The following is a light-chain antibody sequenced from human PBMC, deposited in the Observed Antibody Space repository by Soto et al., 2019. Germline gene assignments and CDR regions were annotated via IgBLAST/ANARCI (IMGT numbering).Light chain of an antibody. CDR2: GNI. CDR3: TAYSGNHNVL. CDR1: SSNIGAGYD. J-gene: IGLJ2*01. V-gene: IGLV1-40*01. Sequence: QSVLTQPPSVSGAPGQRVTISCTGSSSNIGAGYDVHWYQQRPGTAPKLLIFGNINRPSGVPDRFSGSTSGTSASLTVSGIQADDEADYYCTAYSGNHNVLFGGGTK.